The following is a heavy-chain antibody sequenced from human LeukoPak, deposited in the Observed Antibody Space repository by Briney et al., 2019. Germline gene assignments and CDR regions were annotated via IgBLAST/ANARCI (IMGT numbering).Heavy chain of an antibody. D-gene: IGHD3-16*02. CDR1: GITFKNYA. CDR2: INHSGST. CDR3: ARGHSLFDY. J-gene: IGHJ4*02. V-gene: IGHV4-34*01. Sequence: GSLRLSCATSGITFKNYALSWVRQAPGKGLEWIGEINHSGSTNYNPSLKSRVTISVDTSKNQFSLKLSSVTAADAAVYYCARGHSLFDYWGQGTLVTVSS.